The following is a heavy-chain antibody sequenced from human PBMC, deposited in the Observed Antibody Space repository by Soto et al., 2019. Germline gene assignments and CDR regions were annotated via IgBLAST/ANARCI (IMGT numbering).Heavy chain of an antibody. CDR2: ISSRNSTI. V-gene: IGHV3-48*01. J-gene: IGHJ4*02. D-gene: IGHD3-22*01. Sequence: GGSLRLSCAASGFTFSTYSMNWVRQAPGKGLEWVSYISSRNSTIFYTDSVKGRFTVSRDNAKNSLFLQMNSLRAEDTAFYYCARPTYYYDSSGPPAYWGQGTLVTVSS. CDR3: ARPTYYYDSSGPPAY. CDR1: GFTFSTYS.